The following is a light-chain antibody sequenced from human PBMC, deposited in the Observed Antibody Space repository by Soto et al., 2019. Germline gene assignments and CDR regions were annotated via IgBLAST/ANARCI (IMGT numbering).Light chain of an antibody. Sequence: QSVLTQPPSVSAAPGQRVTISCSGSSSNIGNNYVSWYQHLPGTAPKLLIYDNDRRPSGIPDRFSASKSDTSATLDITGLQTGDEADYYCGAWDSSLSVVMFGGGTRSPS. V-gene: IGLV1-51*01. CDR2: DND. J-gene: IGLJ3*02. CDR1: SSNIGNNY. CDR3: GAWDSSLSVVM.